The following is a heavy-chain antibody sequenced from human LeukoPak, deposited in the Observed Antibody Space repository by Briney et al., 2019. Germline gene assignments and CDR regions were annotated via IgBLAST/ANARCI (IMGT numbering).Heavy chain of an antibody. V-gene: IGHV1-18*01. CDR2: ISAYNGNT. J-gene: IGHJ4*02. CDR1: GYTFTSYG. D-gene: IGHD3-22*01. CDR3: ARLNYYDSSGYYYVVDY. Sequence: GASVKVSCKASGYTFTSYGISWVRQAPGQGLEWMGWISAYNGNTNYAQKLQGRVTMTTDTSTSTAYMELRGLRSDDTAVYYCARLNYYDSSGYYYVVDYWGQGTLVTVSS.